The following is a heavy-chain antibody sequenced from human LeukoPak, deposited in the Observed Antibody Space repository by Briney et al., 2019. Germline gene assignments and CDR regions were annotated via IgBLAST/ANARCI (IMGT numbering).Heavy chain of an antibody. Sequence: SVKVSCKASGGTFSSYAISWVRQAPGQGLEWVGRIIPIFGTANYAQKFQGRVTITTDESTSTAYMELSSLRSEDTAVYYCARDAMVRGVRFSFDPWGQGTLVTVSS. D-gene: IGHD3-10*01. CDR2: IIPIFGTA. V-gene: IGHV1-69*05. CDR3: ARDAMVRGVRFSFDP. J-gene: IGHJ5*02. CDR1: GGTFSSYA.